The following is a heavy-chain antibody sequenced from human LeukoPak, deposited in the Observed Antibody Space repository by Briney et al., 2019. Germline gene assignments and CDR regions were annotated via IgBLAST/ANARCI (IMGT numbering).Heavy chain of an antibody. J-gene: IGHJ4*02. Sequence: PEASLILSCASSEFTFSDYYTTWIRQAPGKVVEWVSYISTGSTFTNYPDSVNGRITISRDAAKNSLHLHMNSMRADDPTVYYSARTIRSPEAWGQGTLVTVSS. V-gene: IGHV3-11*03. CDR1: EFTFSDYY. CDR2: ISTGSTFT. D-gene: IGHD2-15*01. CDR3: ARTIRSPEA.